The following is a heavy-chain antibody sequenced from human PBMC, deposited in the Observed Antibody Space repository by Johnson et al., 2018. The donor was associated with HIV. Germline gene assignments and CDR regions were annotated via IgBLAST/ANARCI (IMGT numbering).Heavy chain of an antibody. J-gene: IGHJ3*02. CDR3: AGGGYYDSSGSAFDI. Sequence: QMLLVESGGGLVKPGGSLRLSCAASGFTFSDYYMSWIRQAPGKGLEWVAVISYDGSNKYYADSVKGRFTISRDNSKNTLYLQMNSLRAEDTAVYYCAGGGYYDSSGSAFDIWGQGTMVTVSS. D-gene: IGHD3-22*01. V-gene: IGHV3-30*03. CDR1: GFTFSDYY. CDR2: ISYDGSNK.